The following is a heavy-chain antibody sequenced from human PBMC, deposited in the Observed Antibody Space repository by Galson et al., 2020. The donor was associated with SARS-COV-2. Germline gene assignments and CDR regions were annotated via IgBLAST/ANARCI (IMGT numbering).Heavy chain of an antibody. CDR2: IYPDDSTN. D-gene: IGHD4-17*01. V-gene: IGHV5-51*01. CDR1: GYSFNIYW. Sequence: GESMKISCQGSGYSFNIYWIAWVRQMPGKAPEWMGIIYPDDSTNTYSPSFQGQVTITADKSISTAYLKWSSLKASDTAIYYCARPSGDNSYYYGMDVWGQGTTITVSS. J-gene: IGHJ6*02. CDR3: ARPSGDNSYYYGMDV.